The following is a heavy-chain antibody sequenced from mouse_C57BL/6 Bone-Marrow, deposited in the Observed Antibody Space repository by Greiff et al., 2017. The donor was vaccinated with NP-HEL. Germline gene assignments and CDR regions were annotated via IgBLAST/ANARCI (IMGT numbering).Heavy chain of an antibody. J-gene: IGHJ1*03. CDR1: GYTFTSYW. V-gene: IGHV1-72*01. CDR3: ARYYYGSRGWYFDV. D-gene: IGHD1-1*01. Sequence: QVQLQQSGADLVKPGASVKLSCKASGYTFTSYWMHWVKQRPGRGLEWIGGIDPNSGGTKFNEKFKTKATLTVDKPSSTAYMQLSSLTSEDSAVYYCARYYYGSRGWYFDVWGTGTTVTVSS. CDR2: IDPNSGGT.